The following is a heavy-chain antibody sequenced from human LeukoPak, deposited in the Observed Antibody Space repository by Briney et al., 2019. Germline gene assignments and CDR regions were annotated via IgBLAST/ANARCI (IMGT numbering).Heavy chain of an antibody. CDR2: VYYSGST. V-gene: IGHV4-59*01. Sequence: PSETLSLTCTVSGVSMNGYHWNWIRQAPGKGLEWIGFVYYSGSTDYNPSLKSRVAVSVDTSKKHFSLKLFSVNAADTAVYYCARDPRGITVMADYFDYWGQGTLVTVSS. D-gene: IGHD6-19*01. J-gene: IGHJ4*02. CDR1: GVSMNGYH. CDR3: ARDPRGITVMADYFDY.